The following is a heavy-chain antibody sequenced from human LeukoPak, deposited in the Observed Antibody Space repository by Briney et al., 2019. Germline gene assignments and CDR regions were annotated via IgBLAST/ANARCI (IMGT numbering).Heavy chain of an antibody. CDR3: LRGDRRDY. J-gene: IGHJ4*02. Sequence: GGSLRLSCAASGCTFSSYSMNWVRQAPGKGLEGVSYISSSSSTIYYADSVKGRFTISRDNAKNSLYLQMNSLRVEDTAVYYCLRGDRRDYWGQGTLVTVSS. CDR2: ISSSSSTI. V-gene: IGHV3-48*01. CDR1: GCTFSSYS.